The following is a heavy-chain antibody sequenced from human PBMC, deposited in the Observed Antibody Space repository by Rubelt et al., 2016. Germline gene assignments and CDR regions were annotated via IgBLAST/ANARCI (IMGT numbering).Heavy chain of an antibody. J-gene: IGHJ4*02. CDR2: ISAYNGNT. D-gene: IGHD1-26*01. V-gene: IGHV1-18*01. CDR3: ASGRLTLDY. Sequence: QVQLVQSGAEVKKPGASVKVSCKASGYTFSNYGISWVRQAPGQGLQWMGWISAYNGNTKYAQNLQGRVTMTKETSTSNADMELWSLRADDTAVYYCASGRLTLDYWGQGTLVTVSS. CDR1: GYTFSNYG.